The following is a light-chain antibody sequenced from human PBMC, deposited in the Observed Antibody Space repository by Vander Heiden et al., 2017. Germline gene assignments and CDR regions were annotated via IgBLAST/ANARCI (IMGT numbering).Light chain of an antibody. CDR1: QGISSY. Sequence: DIPITHSPSFLSASVGDRVTIPCRASQGISSYLTWYQQKPGQVPKVLIYGASTWQSGASARFSGSGSGTEFTLTITSLQPEDSATYYCLQVSNYPLTFGGGTKVEIK. V-gene: IGKV1-9*01. J-gene: IGKJ4*01. CDR3: LQVSNYPLT. CDR2: GAS.